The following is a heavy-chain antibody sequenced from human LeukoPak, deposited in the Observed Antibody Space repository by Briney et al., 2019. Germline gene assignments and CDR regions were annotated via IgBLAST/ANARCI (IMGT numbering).Heavy chain of an antibody. V-gene: IGHV3-7*01. CDR2: IKQDGSEK. Sequence: GGSLRLSCAASGFNFNTYWMSWVRQAPGKGLEWVANIKQDGSEKFYVDSMKGRFTISRDNSKNSLYLQMNSLRAEDTAVYYCARDSGSWGYDYWGQGTLVTVSS. CDR3: ARDSGSWGYDY. CDR1: GFNFNTYW. D-gene: IGHD1-26*01. J-gene: IGHJ4*02.